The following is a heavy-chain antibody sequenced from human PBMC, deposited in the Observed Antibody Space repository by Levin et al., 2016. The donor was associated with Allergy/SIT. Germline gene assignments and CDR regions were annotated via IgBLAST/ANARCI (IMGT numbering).Heavy chain of an antibody. CDR2: ISSSSSYT. J-gene: IGHJ5*02. D-gene: IGHD3-22*01. CDR3: ARVGTMYYYDSSGYHPYNWFDP. V-gene: IGHV3-11*06. Sequence: WIRQPPGKGLEWVSYISSSSSYTNYADSVKGRFTISRDNAKNSLYLQMNSLRAEDTAVYYCARVGTMYYYDSSGYHPYNWFDPWGQGTLVTVSS.